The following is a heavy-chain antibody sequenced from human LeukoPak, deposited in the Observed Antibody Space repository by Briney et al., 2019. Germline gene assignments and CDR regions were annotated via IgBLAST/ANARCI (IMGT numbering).Heavy chain of an antibody. CDR1: GGSISSSSYY. D-gene: IGHD6-19*01. CDR2: IYYSGST. J-gene: IGHJ4*02. CDR3: ARYSTGSGWYYYFDY. Sequence: SETLSLTCTVSGGSISSSSYYWGWIRPPPGKGLEWIGSIYYSGSTYYNPSLKSRVTISVDTSKNQFSLKLSSETAADTAVYYCARYSTGSGWYYYFDYWGQGTLVTVSS. V-gene: IGHV4-39*01.